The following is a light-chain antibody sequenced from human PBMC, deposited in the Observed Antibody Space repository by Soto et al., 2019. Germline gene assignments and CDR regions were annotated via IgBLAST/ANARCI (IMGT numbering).Light chain of an antibody. CDR3: QQYNNWPPLT. CDR1: QSVSSN. V-gene: IGKV3-15*01. Sequence: EKVMTQSPATLSVSPGERATLSCRASQSVSSNLAWYQQKPGQAPRLLIYDTSTRATGVPDRFTASGSGTEFTLTISSLQSEDFAVYYCQQYNNWPPLTFGGGTKVEIK. J-gene: IGKJ4*01. CDR2: DTS.